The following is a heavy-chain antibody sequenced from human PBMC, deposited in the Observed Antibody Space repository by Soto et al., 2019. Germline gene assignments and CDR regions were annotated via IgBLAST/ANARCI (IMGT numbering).Heavy chain of an antibody. CDR2: ISYDGSNK. D-gene: IGHD3-3*01. CDR3: AKGILEWLSRDWFDP. Sequence: PGGSLRLSCAASGFTFSSYGMHWVRQAPGKGLEWVAVISYDGSNKYYADSVKGRSTISRDNSKNTLYLQMNSLRAEDTAVYYCAKGILEWLSRDWFDPWGQGTLVTVSS. V-gene: IGHV3-30*18. CDR1: GFTFSSYG. J-gene: IGHJ5*02.